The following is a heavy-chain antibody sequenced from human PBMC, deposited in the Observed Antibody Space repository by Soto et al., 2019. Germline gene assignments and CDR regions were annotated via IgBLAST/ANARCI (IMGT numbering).Heavy chain of an antibody. D-gene: IGHD6-6*01. CDR1: GFTFSSYA. CDR3: AKGPPYSSSSGGYYMDV. Sequence: GGSLRLSCAASGFTFSSYAMSWVRQAPGKGLEWVSAISGSGGSTYYADSVKGRFTISRDNSKNTLYLQMNSLRAEDTAVYYCAKGPPYSSSSGGYYMDVWGQGTTVTVSS. CDR2: ISGSGGST. J-gene: IGHJ6*03. V-gene: IGHV3-23*01.